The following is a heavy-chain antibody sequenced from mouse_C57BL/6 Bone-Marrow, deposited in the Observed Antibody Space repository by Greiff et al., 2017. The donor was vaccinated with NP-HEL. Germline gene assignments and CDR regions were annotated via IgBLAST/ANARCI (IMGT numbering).Heavy chain of an antibody. CDR3: VGYYGSYYAMDY. J-gene: IGHJ4*01. CDR2: IRSKSSNYAT. CDR1: GFTFTTYA. V-gene: IGHV10-3*01. Sequence: DVMLVESGGGLVQPKGSLKLSCAASGFTFTTYAMHWVRQAPGKGLEWVARIRSKSSNYATSYADSVKDRFTISRDDSQSMLYLQMNNLNTEDTAMYYCVGYYGSYYAMDYWGQGTSVTVSS. D-gene: IGHD1-1*01.